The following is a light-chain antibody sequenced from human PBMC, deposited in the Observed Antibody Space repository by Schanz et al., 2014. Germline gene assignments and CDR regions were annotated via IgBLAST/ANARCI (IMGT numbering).Light chain of an antibody. V-gene: IGKV3-20*01. Sequence: EIVVTQSPATLSLSPGERATLSCRASQSVSTSLAWYQQKPGQAPRLLIYGASTRATGIPDRFSGSGSGTDFTLTISRLEPEDFAVYYCQHYSLSPLFGQGTKVDI. CDR3: QHYSLSPL. CDR1: QSVSTS. CDR2: GAS. J-gene: IGKJ1*01.